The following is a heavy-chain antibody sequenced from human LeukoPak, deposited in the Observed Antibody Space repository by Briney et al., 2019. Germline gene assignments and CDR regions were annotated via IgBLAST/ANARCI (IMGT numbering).Heavy chain of an antibody. J-gene: IGHJ4*02. D-gene: IGHD3-16*02. CDR1: GFTFSSYA. CDR3: ARGPLGPMITFGGVIAGFVY. Sequence: PGRSLRLSCAASGFTFSSYAMHWVRQAPGKGLEWVAVISYDGSNKYYADSVKGRFTISRDNSKNTLYLQMNSLRAEDTAVYYCARGPLGPMITFGGVIAGFVYWGQGTLVTVSS. CDR2: ISYDGSNK. V-gene: IGHV3-30-3*01.